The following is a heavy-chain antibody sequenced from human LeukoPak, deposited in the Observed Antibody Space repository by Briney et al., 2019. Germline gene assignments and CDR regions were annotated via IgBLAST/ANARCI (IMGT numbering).Heavy chain of an antibody. D-gene: IGHD3-16*01. CDR3: ARDVTLGNFDY. V-gene: IGHV3-30*03. J-gene: IGHJ4*02. CDR2: MSYDGSTK. Sequence: GGSLRLSCAPSGFTFSTFDMHWVRQAPGKGLEWVTVMSYDGSTKYYADSVKGRFTISRDNSKNTLYLQMNSLRAEDTAVYYCARDVTLGNFDYWGQGILVIVSS. CDR1: GFTFSTFD.